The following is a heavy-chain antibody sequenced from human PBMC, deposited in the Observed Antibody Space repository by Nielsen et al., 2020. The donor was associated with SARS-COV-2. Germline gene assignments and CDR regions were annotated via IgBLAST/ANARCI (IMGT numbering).Heavy chain of an antibody. V-gene: IGHV3-30-3*01. Sequence: WLRQPPGKGLEWVAVISYDGSNKYYADSVKGRFTISRDNSKNTLYLQMNSLRAEDTAVYYCAREKQYQLLWVSYYGMDVWGQGTTVTVSS. D-gene: IGHD2-2*01. CDR3: AREKQYQLLWVSYYGMDV. J-gene: IGHJ6*02. CDR2: ISYDGSNK.